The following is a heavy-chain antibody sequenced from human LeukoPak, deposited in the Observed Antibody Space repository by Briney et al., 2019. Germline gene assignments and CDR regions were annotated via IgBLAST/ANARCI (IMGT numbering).Heavy chain of an antibody. J-gene: IGHJ2*01. V-gene: IGHV4-34*01. Sequence: KPSETLSLTCAVYGGSFSGDFWSWIRQSPGKGLEWIGEINHGGSTTYNPSLQSRVTMSVDTSTNQISLKMTSVTAADTAVYYCARLSSSWYQDWYFDLWGRGTLVTVSS. CDR2: INHGGST. CDR1: GGSFSGDF. CDR3: ARLSSSWYQDWYFDL. D-gene: IGHD6-13*01.